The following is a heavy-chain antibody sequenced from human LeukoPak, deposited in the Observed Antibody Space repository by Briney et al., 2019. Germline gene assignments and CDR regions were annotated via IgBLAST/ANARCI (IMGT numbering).Heavy chain of an antibody. J-gene: IGHJ4*02. CDR2: IRAKAYGGTT. CDR3: TRGSGRFDY. D-gene: IGHD2-15*01. CDR1: GFTFGDFP. Sequence: PGGSLRLSCAGSGFTFGDFPLPWVRQAPGKGLEWVGCIRAKAYGGTTEYAASVKGRFTIANDDSKRMAHLQMNSPQTENTGIYYCTRGSGRFDYWGQGALVTVSS. V-gene: IGHV3-49*04.